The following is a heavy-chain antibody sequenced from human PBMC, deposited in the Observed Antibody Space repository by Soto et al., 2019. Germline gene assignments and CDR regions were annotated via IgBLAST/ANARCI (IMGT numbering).Heavy chain of an antibody. V-gene: IGHV3-30-3*01. Sequence: GGSLRLSCAASGFTFSSYAMHWVRQAPGKGLEWVAVISYDGSNKYYADSVKGRLTISRDNSKNTLYLQMNSLRAEDTAVYYCARDLITMKRYYYYGMDVWGQGTTVTVSS. CDR3: ARDLITMKRYYYYGMDV. J-gene: IGHJ6*02. CDR2: ISYDGSNK. D-gene: IGHD3-22*01. CDR1: GFTFSSYA.